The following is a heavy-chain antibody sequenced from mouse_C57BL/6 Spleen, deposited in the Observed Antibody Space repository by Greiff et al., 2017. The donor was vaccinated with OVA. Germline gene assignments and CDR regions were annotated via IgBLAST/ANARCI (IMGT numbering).Heavy chain of an antibody. CDR1: GFTFSSYA. D-gene: IGHD1-1*01. V-gene: IGHV5-4*01. Sequence: EVKLVESGGGLVKPGGSLKLSCAASGFTFSSYAMSWVRQTPEKRLEWVATISDGGSYTYYPDNVKGRFTISRDNAKNNLYLQMSHLKSEDTAMYYCARDHLRWYAMDYWGQGTSVTVSS. CDR3: ARDHLRWYAMDY. CDR2: ISDGGSYT. J-gene: IGHJ4*01.